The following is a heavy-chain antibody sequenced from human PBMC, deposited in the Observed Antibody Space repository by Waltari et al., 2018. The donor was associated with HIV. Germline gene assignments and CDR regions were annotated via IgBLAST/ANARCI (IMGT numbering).Heavy chain of an antibody. J-gene: IGHJ4*02. Sequence: VQLVESGGGLVQRGGSLRLSCAASRFTFSRNARNWVRQAPGKGLEWLSTITSDSTTIHYADSVKGRFTISRDNAKNSVFLQMSSLRDEDTAVYYCASARVGTAYFDYWGQGTLVTVSS. CDR1: RFTFSRNA. V-gene: IGHV3-48*02. D-gene: IGHD2-15*01. CDR2: ITSDSTTI. CDR3: ASARVGTAYFDY.